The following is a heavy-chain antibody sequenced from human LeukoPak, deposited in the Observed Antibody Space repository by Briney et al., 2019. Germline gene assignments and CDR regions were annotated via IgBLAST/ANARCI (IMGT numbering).Heavy chain of an antibody. CDR2: IYSSGST. V-gene: IGHV4-31*03. J-gene: IGHJ1*01. CDR3: ARKAVAGTLYFQH. CDR1: GGSISSGGDY. D-gene: IGHD6-19*01. Sequence: PSQTLSLTCTVSGGSISSGGDYWSGIRQHPGKGLEGIGYIYSSGSTYYNPSLKSRVTISVDTSKNQFSLKLSSVTAADTAVYYCARKAVAGTLYFQHWGQGTLVTVSS.